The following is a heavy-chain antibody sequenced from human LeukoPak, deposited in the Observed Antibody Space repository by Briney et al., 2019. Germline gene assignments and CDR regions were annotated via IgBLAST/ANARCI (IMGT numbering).Heavy chain of an antibody. D-gene: IGHD3-22*01. Sequence: ASVKVSCKASGYTFTGYYMHWVRQAPGQGLEWMGWINPNSGGTNYAQKFQGRVTMTRDTSIGTAYMELSRLRSDDTAVYYCAREDYDSSGYHDYWGQGTLVTVSS. V-gene: IGHV1-2*02. CDR1: GYTFTGYY. J-gene: IGHJ4*02. CDR2: INPNSGGT. CDR3: AREDYDSSGYHDY.